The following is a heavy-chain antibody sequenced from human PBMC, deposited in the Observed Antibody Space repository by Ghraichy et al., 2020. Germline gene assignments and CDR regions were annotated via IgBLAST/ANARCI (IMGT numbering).Heavy chain of an antibody. D-gene: IGHD6-19*01. Sequence: SETLSLTCTVSGGSVSSGSYYWSWIRQPPGKGLEWIGYIYYSGSTNYNPSLKSRVTISVDTSKNQFSLKLSSVTAADTAVYYCVRESVEATYYYYGMDVWGQGTTVTVSS. CDR3: VRESVEATYYYYGMDV. J-gene: IGHJ6*02. CDR1: GGSVSSGSYY. V-gene: IGHV4-61*01. CDR2: IYYSGST.